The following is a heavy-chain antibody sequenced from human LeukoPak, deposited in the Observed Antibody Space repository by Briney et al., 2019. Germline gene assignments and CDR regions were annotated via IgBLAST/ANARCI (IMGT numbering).Heavy chain of an antibody. CDR1: GGSISSGDYY. V-gene: IGHV4-30-4*08. CDR3: ASRTYYYDSSGPFNWFDP. Sequence: SQTLSLTCTVSGGSISSGDYYWSWIRQPPGKGLEWIGYIYYSGSIYYNSSLKSRVTVSLDTSKNQFSLKLSSVTAADTAVYYCASRTYYYDSSGPFNWFDPWGQGTLGTVSS. CDR2: IYYSGSI. D-gene: IGHD3-22*01. J-gene: IGHJ5*02.